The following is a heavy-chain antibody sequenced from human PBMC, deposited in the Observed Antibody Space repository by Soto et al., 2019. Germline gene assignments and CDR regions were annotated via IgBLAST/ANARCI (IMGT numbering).Heavy chain of an antibody. Sequence: QVQLQQSGPGLVKPSQTLSLTCAISGDSVSSNSAAWIWIRQSPSRGLEWLGRTYYRSKWYNAYAVSVRMRISINVDTSKHHFSLQLNSVTPEDTAVYYCARFSGTTKAYDMGVWGQGTTVTVSS. V-gene: IGHV6-1*01. CDR2: TYYRSKWYN. D-gene: IGHD3-10*01. CDR1: GDSVSSNSAA. CDR3: ARFSGTTKAYDMGV. J-gene: IGHJ6*02.